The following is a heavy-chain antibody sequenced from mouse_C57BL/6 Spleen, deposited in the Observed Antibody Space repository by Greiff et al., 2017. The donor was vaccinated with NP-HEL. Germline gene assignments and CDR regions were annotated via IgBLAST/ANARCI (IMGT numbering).Heavy chain of an antibody. CDR1: GYAFSSSW. V-gene: IGHV1-82*01. Sequence: VQLQQSGPELVKPGASVKISCKASGYAFSSSWMNWVKQRPGKGLEWIGRIYPGDGDTNYNGKFKGKATLTADKSSSTAYMQLSSLTSEDSAVYFCARWDVFAYWGQGTLVTVSA. D-gene: IGHD4-1*01. J-gene: IGHJ3*01. CDR2: IYPGDGDT. CDR3: ARWDVFAY.